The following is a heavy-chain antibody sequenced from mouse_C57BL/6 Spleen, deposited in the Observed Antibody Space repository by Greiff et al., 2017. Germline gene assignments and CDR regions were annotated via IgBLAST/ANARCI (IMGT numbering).Heavy chain of an antibody. Sequence: EVKLQESGPGLVKPSQSLSLTCSVTGYSITSGYYWNWIRQFPGNKLEWMGYISYDGSNNYNPSLKNRISITRDKSKNQFFLKLNSVTTEDTATYYSAREYDCLFAYWGQGTLVTVSA. CDR3: AREYDCLFAY. V-gene: IGHV3-6*01. CDR1: GYSITSGYY. D-gene: IGHD2-4*01. CDR2: ISYDGSN. J-gene: IGHJ3*01.